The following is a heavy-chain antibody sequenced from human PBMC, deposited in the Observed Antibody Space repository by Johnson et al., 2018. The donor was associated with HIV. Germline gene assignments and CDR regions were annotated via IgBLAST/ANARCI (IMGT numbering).Heavy chain of an antibody. Sequence: QVQLVESGGGVVQPGRSLRLSCAASGFTFSSYGMHWVRQAPGKGLEWVAVIWYDGSNKYYADSVKGRFTISRDNSKNTLLLQMNSLRADDTAVYFCVRRMVVGYVAFDIWGQGTMVSVSS. CDR2: IWYDGSNK. J-gene: IGHJ3*02. CDR1: GFTFSSYG. CDR3: VRRMVVGYVAFDI. V-gene: IGHV3-33*01. D-gene: IGHD2-21*01.